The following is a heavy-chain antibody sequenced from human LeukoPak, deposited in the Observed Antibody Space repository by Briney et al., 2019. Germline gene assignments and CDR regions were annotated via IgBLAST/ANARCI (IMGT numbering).Heavy chain of an antibody. CDR3: ARGSDYDFWSGYNY. CDR1: GGTFSSYA. CDR2: MNPNSGNT. V-gene: IGHV1-8*03. J-gene: IGHJ4*02. D-gene: IGHD3-3*01. Sequence: ASVRVSCKASGGTFSSYAVSWVRQAPGQGLEWMGWMNPNSGNTGYAQKFQGRVTITRNTSISTAYMELSSLRSEDTAVYYCARGSDYDFWSGYNYWGQGTLVTVSS.